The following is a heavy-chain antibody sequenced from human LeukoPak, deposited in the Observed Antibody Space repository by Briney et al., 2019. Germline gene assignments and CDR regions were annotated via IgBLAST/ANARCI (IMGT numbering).Heavy chain of an antibody. D-gene: IGHD5-12*01. CDR3: AKTHYDLLDV. Sequence: PGGSLRLSCAASGSSFSTSPMSWVRQPPGKGLEWVSAMNNGPGATFYRDSVRGRFTISRDDSTSTLYLQMNSLRAEDTGTYYCAKTHYDLLDVWGQGTTVTVSS. CDR2: MNNGPGAT. V-gene: IGHV3-23*01. CDR1: GSSFSTSP. J-gene: IGHJ6*02.